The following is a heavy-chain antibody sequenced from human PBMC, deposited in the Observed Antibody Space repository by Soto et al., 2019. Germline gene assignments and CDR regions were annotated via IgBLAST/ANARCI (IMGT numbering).Heavy chain of an antibody. D-gene: IGHD2-15*01. CDR1: GGSISSYY. CDR3: ARGTPSPLIVRSSRGPWFDP. J-gene: IGHJ5*02. V-gene: IGHV4-59*08. Sequence: SDTLALTCTVSGGSISSYYWIWIRQPPGKGLEWIGYMYYGGRTNYNPSLKSRVTISVATSKMQGSLKLSSVTAADTAVYFCARGTPSPLIVRSSRGPWFDPWGQGTLVTSPQ. CDR2: MYYGGRT.